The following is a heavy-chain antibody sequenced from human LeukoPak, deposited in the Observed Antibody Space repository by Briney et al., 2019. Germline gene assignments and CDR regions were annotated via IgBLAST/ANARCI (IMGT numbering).Heavy chain of an antibody. CDR2: IDNSGTIT. J-gene: IGHJ4*02. CDR1: MFPFRKYA. CDR3: AKIGQPTGTGLDY. D-gene: IGHD1-1*01. Sequence: GGSLRLSCAASMFPFRKYAMSWVRQAPGKGLAWVSSIDNSGTITYYADSVKGRFTISRDNSKNTLYLQMNSLRAEDTAVYFCAKIGQPTGTGLDYWGQGTLVTVSS. V-gene: IGHV3-23*05.